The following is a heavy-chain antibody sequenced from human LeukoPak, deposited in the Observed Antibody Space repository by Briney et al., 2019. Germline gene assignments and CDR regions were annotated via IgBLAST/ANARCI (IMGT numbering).Heavy chain of an antibody. V-gene: IGHV1-2*02. Sequence: ASVKVSCKASGYTLSDYYIYWVRQAPGQGLEWMGWINPNSGGTNYAQKFQGRVTMTRDTSISTAYMELSRLRSDDTAVYYCARDLARRVYLPDYWGQGTLVTVSS. CDR3: ARDLARRVYLPDY. CDR2: INPNSGGT. CDR1: GYTLSDYY. J-gene: IGHJ4*02. D-gene: IGHD6-13*01.